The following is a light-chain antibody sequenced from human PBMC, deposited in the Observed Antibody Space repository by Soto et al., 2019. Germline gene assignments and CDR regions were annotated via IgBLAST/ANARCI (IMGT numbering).Light chain of an antibody. J-gene: IGKJ2*01. V-gene: IGKV3-20*01. Sequence: EIVLTQSPGTLSLSPGERVTLSCRASQTFGRTYLAWYQQKPGQSPRLLIYDASSRATGIPDRFSGSGSGTDFTLTISRLEPEDFAVYYCQQFGTSPLYTFGQGTKLEIK. CDR3: QQFGTSPLYT. CDR1: QTFGRTY. CDR2: DAS.